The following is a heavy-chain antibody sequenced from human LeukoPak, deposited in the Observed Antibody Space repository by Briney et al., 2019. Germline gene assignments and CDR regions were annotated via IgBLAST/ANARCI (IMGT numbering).Heavy chain of an antibody. CDR2: ISSNGGST. CDR1: GFTFSSYA. CDR3: AREGRFRAYYYYYMDV. D-gene: IGHD3-10*01. V-gene: IGHV3-64*01. J-gene: IGHJ6*03. Sequence: QPGGSLRLSCAASGFTFSSYAMHWVRQAPGKGLEYVSAISSNGGSTYYANSVKGRFTISRDNSKNTLYLQMGSLRAEDMAVYYCAREGRFRAYYYYYMDVWGKGTTVTASS.